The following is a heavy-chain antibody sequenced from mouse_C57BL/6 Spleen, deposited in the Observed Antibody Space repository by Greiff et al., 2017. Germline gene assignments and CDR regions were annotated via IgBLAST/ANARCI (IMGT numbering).Heavy chain of an antibody. V-gene: IGHV6-3*01. J-gene: IGHJ1*03. CDR3: TWYFDV. CDR2: IRLKSDNYAT. Sequence: VQGVESGGGLVQPGGSMKLSCVASGFTFSNYWMNWVSQSPEKGLEWVAQIRLKSDNYATHYAESVKGRFTISRDDSKISVYLQMNNLRAEDTRIYYCTWYFDVWGTGTTVTVSS. CDR1: GFTFSNYW.